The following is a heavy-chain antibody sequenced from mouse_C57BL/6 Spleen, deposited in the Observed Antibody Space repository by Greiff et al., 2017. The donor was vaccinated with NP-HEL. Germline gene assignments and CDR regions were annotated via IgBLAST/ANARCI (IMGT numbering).Heavy chain of an antibody. CDR1: GYTFTSYW. CDR3: ARFGMVTPSYWYFDV. CDR2: IDPSDSET. J-gene: IGHJ1*03. V-gene: IGHV1-52*01. Sequence: QVQLQQPGAELVRPGSSVKLSCKASGYTFTSYWMHWVKQRPIQGLEWIGNIDPSDSETHYNQKFKDKATLTVDKSSSTAYMQLSSLTSEDSAVYFCARFGMVTPSYWYFDVWGTGTTVTVSS. D-gene: IGHD2-3*01.